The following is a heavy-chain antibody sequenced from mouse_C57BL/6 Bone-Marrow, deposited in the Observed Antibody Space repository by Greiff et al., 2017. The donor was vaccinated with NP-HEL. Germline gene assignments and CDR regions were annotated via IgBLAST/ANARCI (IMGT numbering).Heavy chain of an antibody. Sequence: VQLQQPGAELVKPGASVKMSCKASGYTFTSYWITWVKQRPGQGLEWIGDIYPGSGSINYNEKFKSEATLTVDTSSSTAYMQLSSLTSEDSAVYYCARTGYFDVWGTGTTVTVSS. V-gene: IGHV1-55*01. CDR2: IYPGSGSI. CDR1: GYTFTSYW. CDR3: ARTGYFDV. J-gene: IGHJ1*03.